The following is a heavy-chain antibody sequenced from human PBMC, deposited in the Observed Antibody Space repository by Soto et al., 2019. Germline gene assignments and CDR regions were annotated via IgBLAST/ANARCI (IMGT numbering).Heavy chain of an antibody. Sequence: EVQLVESGGGLIQPGGSLRLSCAASGFTVNSDYMNWIRQTPGKGLEWVAFIYNGESTHYADSVKGRFTISSDRSKNTLSLQMNSLRIEDTAVYYCARDGRGLGKLSLFEYWGQGTLVTVSS. D-gene: IGHD3-16*01. V-gene: IGHV3-53*01. CDR1: GFTVNSDY. CDR2: IYNGEST. J-gene: IGHJ4*02. CDR3: ARDGRGLGKLSLFEY.